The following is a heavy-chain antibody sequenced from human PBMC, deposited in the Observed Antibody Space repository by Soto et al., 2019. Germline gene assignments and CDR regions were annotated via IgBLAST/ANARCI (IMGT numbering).Heavy chain of an antibody. D-gene: IGHD6-13*01. CDR1: EGTFNSYA. Sequence: QAQVVQSGAEVRKPGSSVKLSCKASEGTFNSYAIAWVRQAHGQGLGWMGGIIPYYNTLNYAQKFQDRVTITTDDSTNTVYMELSSLRSDDTAVYFCASGASRWYPYFFDSWAQGTLVTVSS. V-gene: IGHV1-69*01. CDR3: ASGASRWYPYFFDS. CDR2: IIPYYNTL. J-gene: IGHJ4*02.